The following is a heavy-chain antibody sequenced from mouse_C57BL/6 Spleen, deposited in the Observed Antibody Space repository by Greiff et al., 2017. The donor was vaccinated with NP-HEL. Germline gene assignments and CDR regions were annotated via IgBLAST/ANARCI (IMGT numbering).Heavy chain of an antibody. J-gene: IGHJ3*01. CDR2: IDPSDSYT. CDR3: AGGREGFAY. CDR1: GYTFTSYW. Sequence: QVQLQQPGAELVMPGASVKLSCKASGYTFTSYWMHWVKQRPGQGLEWIGEIDPSDSYTNYNQKFKGKSTLTVDKSSSTAYMQLSSLTSEDSAVYYCAGGREGFAYWGQGTLVTVSA. V-gene: IGHV1-69*01.